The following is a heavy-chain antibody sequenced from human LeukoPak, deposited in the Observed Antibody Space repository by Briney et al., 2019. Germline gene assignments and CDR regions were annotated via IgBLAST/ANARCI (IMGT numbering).Heavy chain of an antibody. Sequence: GGSLRLSCVASGFMFSHYGMHWVRQAPSKGLEWVAVIWNGGSNKYYADSVKGRFTISRDNSKNTVYLQMNSLRAEDTSVYYCAKDAQRGFDYSNSLENWGQGTLVTVS. J-gene: IGHJ4*02. CDR3: AKDAQRGFDYSNSLEN. CDR1: GFMFSHYG. V-gene: IGHV3-33*06. D-gene: IGHD4-11*01. CDR2: IWNGGSNK.